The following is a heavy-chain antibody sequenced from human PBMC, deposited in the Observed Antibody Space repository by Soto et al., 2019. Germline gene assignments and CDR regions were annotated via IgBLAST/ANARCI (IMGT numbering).Heavy chain of an antibody. CDR1: GGSISSSNW. J-gene: IGHJ5*02. CDR2: IYHSGST. V-gene: IGHV4-4*02. Sequence: PSETLSLTCAVSGGSISSSNWWSWVRQPPGKGLEWIGEIYHSGSTNYNPSLKSRVTISVDKSKNQFSLKLSSVTAADTAVYYCAIWGNWNYARENWFDPWGQGTLVTVSS. CDR3: AIWGNWNYARENWFDP. D-gene: IGHD1-7*01.